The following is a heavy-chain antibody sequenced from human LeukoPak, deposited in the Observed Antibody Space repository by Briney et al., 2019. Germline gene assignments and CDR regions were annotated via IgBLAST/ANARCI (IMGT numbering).Heavy chain of an antibody. CDR1: GVSFSSHE. CDR3: MRRNASSWFHFDF. V-gene: IGHV3-48*03. J-gene: IGHJ4*02. Sequence: PGGSLRLSCAASGVSFSSHEMNWVRQAPGKGLEWVSYISTSSNTIYYAESVQGRFTISRDHAKDSLYLQMDSLRAEDTALYYCMRRNASSWFHFDFWGQGTLVTVCS. D-gene: IGHD6-13*01. CDR2: ISTSSNTI.